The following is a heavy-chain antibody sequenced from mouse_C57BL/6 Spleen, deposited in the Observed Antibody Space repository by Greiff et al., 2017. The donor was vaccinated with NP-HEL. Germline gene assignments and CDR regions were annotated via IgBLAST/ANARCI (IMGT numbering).Heavy chain of an antibody. V-gene: IGHV1-15*01. D-gene: IGHD1-1*01. CDR2: IDPETGGT. CDR1: GYTFTDYE. Sequence: VQLQESGAELVRPGASVTLSCKASGYTFTDYEMHWVKQTPVHGLEWIGAIDPETGGTAYTQMFNGKAILTADKSSSTAYMELRSLTSEDSAVYYCTRRLYYYGSSLRYFDGWGTGTTVTVSS. J-gene: IGHJ1*03. CDR3: TRRLYYYGSSLRYFDG.